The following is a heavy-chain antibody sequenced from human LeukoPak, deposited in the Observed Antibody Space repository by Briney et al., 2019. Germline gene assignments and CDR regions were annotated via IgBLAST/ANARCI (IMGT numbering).Heavy chain of an antibody. Sequence: PGGSLRLSCAVSGLTFSSYWMSWVRQAPGKGLEWVANIKQDGSEKYYVDSVKGRFTISRDNAKNSLYLQMNSLRAEDTAVYYCARDYGVYGDYGGSDYWGQGTLVTVSS. CDR1: GLTFSSYW. V-gene: IGHV3-7*01. CDR3: ARDYGVYGDYGGSDY. D-gene: IGHD4-17*01. CDR2: IKQDGSEK. J-gene: IGHJ4*02.